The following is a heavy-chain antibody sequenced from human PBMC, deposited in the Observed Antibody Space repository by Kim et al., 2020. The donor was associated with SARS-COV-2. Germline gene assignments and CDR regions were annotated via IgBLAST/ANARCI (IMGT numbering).Heavy chain of an antibody. CDR2: IYHSGST. CDR3: ARAPLSSSWYPTYHWFDP. J-gene: IGHJ5*02. Sequence: SETLSLTCTVSGYSISSGYYWGWIRQPPGKGLEWIGSIYHSGSTYYNPSLKSRVTISVDTSKNQFSLKLSSVTAADTAVYYCARAPLSSSWYPTYHWFDPWGQGTLVTVSS. V-gene: IGHV4-38-2*02. D-gene: IGHD6-13*01. CDR1: GYSISSGYY.